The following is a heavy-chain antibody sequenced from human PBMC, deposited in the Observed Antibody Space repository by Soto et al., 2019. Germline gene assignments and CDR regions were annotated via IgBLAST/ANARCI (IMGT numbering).Heavy chain of an antibody. V-gene: IGHV4-4*09. Sequence: SETLSLTCTVSRVSISDYFWSWIRQPPGKGLEWIGYIFHTGSTNYNPSLKSRVTISLDTSKKQFSLSLSSVTAADTAVYYCARGRGYSYGLDPWGQGTLVTVSS. J-gene: IGHJ5*02. CDR3: ARGRGYSYGLDP. D-gene: IGHD5-18*01. CDR2: IFHTGST. CDR1: RVSISDYF.